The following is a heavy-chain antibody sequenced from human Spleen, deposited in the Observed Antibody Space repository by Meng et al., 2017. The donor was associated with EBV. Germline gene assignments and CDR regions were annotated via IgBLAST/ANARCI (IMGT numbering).Heavy chain of an antibody. V-gene: IGHV3-23*01. Sequence: LLECGGGLVRHGGSLRLSCAASRFTLSNYAMSWARQAPGKGLEWVSTISGNGGRTYYADSIKGRFTISRDNSRNILDLQMNSLRAEDTAVYYCIAAAATWGQGTLVTVSS. CDR1: RFTLSNYA. J-gene: IGHJ4*02. D-gene: IGHD6-13*01. CDR2: ISGNGGRT. CDR3: IAAAAT.